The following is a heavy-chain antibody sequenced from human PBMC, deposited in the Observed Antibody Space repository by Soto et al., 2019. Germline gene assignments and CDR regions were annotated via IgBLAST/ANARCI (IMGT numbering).Heavy chain of an antibody. CDR2: IYYSGST. J-gene: IGHJ4*02. CDR1: GGSISSGDYY. V-gene: IGHV4-30-4*01. Sequence: QVQLQESGPGLVKPSQTLSLTCTVSGGSISSGDYYWSWIRQPPGKGLEWIGYIYYSGSTYYNPSLKSRVTISVDTSKNQFSLKLSSVTAADTAVYYCARVVVRDCSSTSCYGIFDYWGQGTLVTVSS. D-gene: IGHD2-2*01. CDR3: ARVVVRDCSSTSCYGIFDY.